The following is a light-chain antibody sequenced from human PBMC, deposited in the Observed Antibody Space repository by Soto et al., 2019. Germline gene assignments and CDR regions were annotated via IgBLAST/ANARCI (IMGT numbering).Light chain of an antibody. CDR2: DVS. CDR1: HDITNF. Sequence: GDTGTITCQASHDITNFLNWYQQKPGKAPKLLIYDVSKLETGVPSRFSGSGSGTDFTPTICSLQPEDIATYFCQQYDDLPITFGQGTRLEI. V-gene: IGKV1-33*01. CDR3: QQYDDLPIT. J-gene: IGKJ5*01.